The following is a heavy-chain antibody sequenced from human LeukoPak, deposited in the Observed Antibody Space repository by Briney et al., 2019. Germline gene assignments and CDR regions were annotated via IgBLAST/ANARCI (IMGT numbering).Heavy chain of an antibody. J-gene: IGHJ4*02. D-gene: IGHD2-15*01. CDR1: GFTFSNYG. Sequence: GGSLRLSCVASGFTFSNYGISWVRQAPRKGLEWVSLISSSGANTYYADSVKGRFTISRDNSNNTLFLQMNSLRAEDTAIYYCAKLPPRAATHLNFDSWGQGTQVTVSS. CDR3: AKLPPRAATHLNFDS. CDR2: ISSSGANT. V-gene: IGHV3-23*01.